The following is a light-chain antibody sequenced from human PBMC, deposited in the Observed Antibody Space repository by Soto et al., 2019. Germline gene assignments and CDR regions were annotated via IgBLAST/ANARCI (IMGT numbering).Light chain of an antibody. V-gene: IGKV3-15*01. J-gene: IGKJ2*01. CDR3: QQYNNWPLL. CDR2: GAS. CDR1: QSVSSN. Sequence: DIVMTQSPATLSVSAGERATLTCRASQSVSSNLAWYQQKPGQAPRLLIYGASTRATGIPARFSGSGSGTEFTLTISSLQSEDFAVYYCQQYNNWPLLFGQGTKLEIK.